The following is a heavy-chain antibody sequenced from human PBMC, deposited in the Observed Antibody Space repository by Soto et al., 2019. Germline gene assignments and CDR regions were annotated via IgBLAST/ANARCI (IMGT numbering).Heavy chain of an antibody. J-gene: IGHJ6*03. CDR1: GFTFSSYW. CDR2: INSDGSST. CDR3: ARVRSSLVYYYYYMDV. D-gene: IGHD6-13*01. V-gene: IGHV3-74*01. Sequence: PGGSLRLSCAASGFTFSSYWMHWVRQAPGKGLVWVSRINSDGSSTSYADSVKGRFTISRDNAKNTLYLQMNSLRAEDTAVYYCARVRSSLVYYYYYMDVWGKGTTVTVSS.